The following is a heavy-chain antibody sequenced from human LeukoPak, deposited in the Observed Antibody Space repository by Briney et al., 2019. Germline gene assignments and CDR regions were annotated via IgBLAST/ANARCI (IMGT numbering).Heavy chain of an antibody. V-gene: IGHV3-30*02. Sequence: GGSLRLSCAASGFTFSSYAMSRVRQAPGKGLEWVAFIRYDGTDKYYADSVKGRFIISRDNSKNTLYLQMNSLRPEDTAVYYCAPRVVVITAPFDYWGQGTLVTVSS. CDR2: IRYDGTDK. CDR1: GFTFSSYA. CDR3: APRVVVITAPFDY. D-gene: IGHD2-21*01. J-gene: IGHJ4*02.